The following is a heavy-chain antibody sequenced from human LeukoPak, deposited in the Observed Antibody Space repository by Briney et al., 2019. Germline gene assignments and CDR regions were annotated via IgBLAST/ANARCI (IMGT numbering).Heavy chain of an antibody. CDR3: ARSYYDFWSGYYTLYFDY. CDR1: GGSFSVYY. V-gene: IGHV4-34*01. Sequence: SETLSLTCAVYGGSFSVYYWSWIREPPGKGLEWIGEINHSGSTNYNPPLTHRVTISVDTSKHQFSLKPSSVTAADTAVYYCARSYYDFWSGYYTLYFDYWGQGTLVTVSS. D-gene: IGHD3-3*01. J-gene: IGHJ4*02. CDR2: INHSGST.